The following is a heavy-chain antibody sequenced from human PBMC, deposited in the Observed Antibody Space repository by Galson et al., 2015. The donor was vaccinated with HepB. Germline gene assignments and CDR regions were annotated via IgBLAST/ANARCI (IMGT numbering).Heavy chain of an antibody. Sequence: SLRLSCAASGFTVSSNYMSWVRQAPGKGLEWVSVIYSGGSTYYADSVKGRFTISRDNSKNTLYLQMNSLRAEDTAVYYCARDGYSSSWYVRYFDLWGRCTLVTVSS. CDR1: GFTVSSNY. D-gene: IGHD6-13*01. V-gene: IGHV3-66*01. CDR2: IYSGGST. J-gene: IGHJ2*01. CDR3: ARDGYSSSWYVRYFDL.